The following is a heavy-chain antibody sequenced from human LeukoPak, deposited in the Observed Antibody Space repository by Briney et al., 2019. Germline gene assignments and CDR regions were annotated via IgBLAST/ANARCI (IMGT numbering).Heavy chain of an antibody. D-gene: IGHD3-3*01. J-gene: IGHJ6*03. CDR2: IYYSGST. CDR1: GGSISSYY. Sequence: NSSETLSLTCTVSGGSISSYYWSWIRQPPGKGLERIGYIYYSGSTNYNPSLKSRVTISVDTSKNQFSLKLSSVTAADTAVYYCARAPAEYYDFWSGSFYYMDVWGKGTTVTVSS. V-gene: IGHV4-59*01. CDR3: ARAPAEYYDFWSGSFYYMDV.